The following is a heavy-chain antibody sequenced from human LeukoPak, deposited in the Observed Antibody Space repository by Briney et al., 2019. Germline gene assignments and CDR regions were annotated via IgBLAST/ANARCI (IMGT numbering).Heavy chain of an antibody. J-gene: IGHJ4*02. V-gene: IGHV3-30*02. CDR1: GFTFSSYG. CDR2: IRYDGSNK. D-gene: IGHD1-26*01. Sequence: GGSLRLSCAASGFTFSSYGMHWVRQAPGKGLEWVTFIRYDGSNKYYADSVKGRFTISRDNSKNTLYLRMNSLRAEDTAVYYCARDHGEGKRVGAIDYWGQGTLVTVSS. CDR3: ARDHGEGKRVGAIDY.